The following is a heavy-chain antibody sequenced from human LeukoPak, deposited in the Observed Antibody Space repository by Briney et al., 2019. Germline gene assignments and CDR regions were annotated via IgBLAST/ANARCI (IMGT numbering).Heavy chain of an antibody. CDR2: IYYSGST. CDR1: GGSISSGGYS. V-gene: IGHV4-30-4*07. J-gene: IGHJ4*02. CDR3: ARGLGSSWYYFDY. Sequence: SETLSLTCAVSGGSISSGGYSWSWIRQPPGKGLEWIGYIYYSGSTYYNPSLKSRVTMSVDTSKNQFSLKLTSVTAADTAVYYCARGLGSSWYYFDYWGQGTLVTVSS. D-gene: IGHD6-13*01.